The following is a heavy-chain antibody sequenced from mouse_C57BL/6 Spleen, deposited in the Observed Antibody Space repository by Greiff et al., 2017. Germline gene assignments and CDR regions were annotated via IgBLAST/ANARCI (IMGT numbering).Heavy chain of an antibody. CDR2: ISSGGDYI. J-gene: IGHJ3*01. CDR3: TRDYGSSSWFAY. Sequence: EVMLVESGEGLVKPGGSLKLSCAASGFTFSSYAMSWVRQTPEKRLEWVAYISSGGDYIYYADTGKGRFTISRDNARNTLYLQMSSLKSEDTAMYYCTRDYGSSSWFAYWGQGTLVTVCA. V-gene: IGHV5-9-1*02. CDR1: GFTFSSYA. D-gene: IGHD1-1*01.